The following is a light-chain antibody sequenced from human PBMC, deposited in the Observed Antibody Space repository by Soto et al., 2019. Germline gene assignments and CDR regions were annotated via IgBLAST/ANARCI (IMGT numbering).Light chain of an antibody. Sequence: EIVLTQSPGTLSLSPGERATLSCRASQSVSSSYLAWYQQKPGQAPRRLIYGESSRATGIPDRFSGSGSGTDFTLTNSAREPEDVAVYYCEQYGSSQGTFGQGTKVEIK. CDR2: GES. V-gene: IGKV3-20*01. J-gene: IGKJ1*01. CDR1: QSVSSSY. CDR3: EQYGSSQGT.